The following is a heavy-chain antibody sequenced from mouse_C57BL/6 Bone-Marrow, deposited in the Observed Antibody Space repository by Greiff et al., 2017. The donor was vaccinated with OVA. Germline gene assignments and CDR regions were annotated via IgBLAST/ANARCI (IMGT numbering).Heavy chain of an antibody. Sequence: QVQLQQPGAELVKPGASVKLSCKASGYTFTSYWMQWVKQRPGQGLEWIGEIDPSDSYTNYTQKFKGKATLTVDTSSSTAYMQLSSLTSEDSAVYYCAKRWGGDYDDDWGQGTTRTVSS. CDR2: IDPSDSYT. CDR3: AKRWGGDYDDD. D-gene: IGHD2-4*01. V-gene: IGHV1-50*01. J-gene: IGHJ2*01. CDR1: GYTFTSYW.